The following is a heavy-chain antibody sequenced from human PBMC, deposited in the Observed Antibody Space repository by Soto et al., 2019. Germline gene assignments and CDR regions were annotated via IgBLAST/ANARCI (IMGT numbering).Heavy chain of an antibody. CDR3: ARDGARPIYYYYGRDV. J-gene: IGHJ6*01. Sequence: GASVKVSCKASGYTFTSYYMHWVRQAPGQGLEWMGIINPSGGSTSYAQKFQGRVTMTRDTSTSTVYMELSSLRSEDTAVYYCARDGARPIYYYYGRDVWGQGTMANVSS. CDR2: INPSGGST. D-gene: IGHD6-6*01. V-gene: IGHV1-46*01. CDR1: GYTFTSYY.